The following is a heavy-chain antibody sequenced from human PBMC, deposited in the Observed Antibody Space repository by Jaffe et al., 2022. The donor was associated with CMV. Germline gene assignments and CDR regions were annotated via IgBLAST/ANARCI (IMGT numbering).Heavy chain of an antibody. Sequence: EVQLLESGGGLVQPGGSLRLSCAASGFTFSSYAMSWVRQAPGKGLEWVSAISGSGRTTYYANSVKGQFTISRDNSKNTLYLQMNDLRAEDTAVYYCARLWFGELGLFEYWGQGTLVTVSS. CDR2: ISGSGRTT. D-gene: IGHD3-10*01. CDR1: GFTFSSYA. J-gene: IGHJ4*02. V-gene: IGHV3-23*01. CDR3: ARLWFGELGLFEY.